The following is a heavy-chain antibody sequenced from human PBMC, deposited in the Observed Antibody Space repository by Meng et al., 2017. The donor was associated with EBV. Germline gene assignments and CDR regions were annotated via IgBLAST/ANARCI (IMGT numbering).Heavy chain of an antibody. V-gene: IGHV1-69*06. Sequence: VEVVQSGGGVRQPWAYGRVVCLASEGTVISYAISWVRQSPGQGLEWMGGIIPIFGTANYAQKFQGRVTITADKSTSTAYMELSSLRSEDTAVYYCARAEIAAAGRLDYWGQGTLVTVSS. CDR3: ARAEIAAAGRLDY. CDR2: IIPIFGTA. CDR1: EGTVISYA. J-gene: IGHJ4*02. D-gene: IGHD6-13*01.